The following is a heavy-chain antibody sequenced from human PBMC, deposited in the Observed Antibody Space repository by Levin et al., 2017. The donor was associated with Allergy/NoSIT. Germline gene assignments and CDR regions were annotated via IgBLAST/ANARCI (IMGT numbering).Heavy chain of an antibody. CDR1: GGSISSSNW. Sequence: SETLSLTCAVSGGSISSSNWWSWVRQPPGKGLEWIGEIYHSGSTNYNPSLKSRVTISVDKSKNQFSLKLSSVTAADTAVYYCASRSSWYSGAFDIWGQGTMVTVSS. CDR3: ASRSSWYSGAFDI. J-gene: IGHJ3*02. CDR2: IYHSGST. V-gene: IGHV4-4*02. D-gene: IGHD6-13*01.